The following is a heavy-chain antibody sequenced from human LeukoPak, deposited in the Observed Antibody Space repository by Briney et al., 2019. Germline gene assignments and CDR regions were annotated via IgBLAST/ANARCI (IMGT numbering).Heavy chain of an antibody. CDR1: GFTFSSYA. D-gene: IGHD3-10*01. CDR2: ISASGGST. J-gene: IGHJ4*02. Sequence: GGSLRLSCAASGFTFSSYAMSWVRQAPGKGLEWVSAISASGGSTYYADSVKGRFTISRDNAKNSLYLQMNSLRAEDTAVYYCARDNSAVGFGELLRTSEFDYWGQGTLVTVSS. CDR3: ARDNSAVGFGELLRTSEFDY. V-gene: IGHV3-23*01.